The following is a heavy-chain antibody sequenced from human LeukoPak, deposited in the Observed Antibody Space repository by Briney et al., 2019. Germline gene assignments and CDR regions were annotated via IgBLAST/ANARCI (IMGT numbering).Heavy chain of an antibody. CDR2: MNPNSGNT. CDR3: ARYYGGNSDY. D-gene: IGHD4-23*01. V-gene: IGHV1-8*01. Sequence: ASVKVSCKASGYTFTSYDINWVRQATGQGLEWMGWMNPNSGNTGYAQKLQGRVTMTTDTSTSTAYMELRSLRSDDTAVYYCARYYGGNSDYWGQGTLVTVSS. CDR1: GYTFTSYD. J-gene: IGHJ4*02.